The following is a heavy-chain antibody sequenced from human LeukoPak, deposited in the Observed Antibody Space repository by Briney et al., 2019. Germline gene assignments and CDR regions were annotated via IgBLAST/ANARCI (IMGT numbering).Heavy chain of an antibody. CDR1: GFTFSSYG. D-gene: IGHD5-18*01. CDR3: ARDYVDTAMVPPYYYYGMDV. J-gene: IGHJ6*02. Sequence: GGSLRLSCAACGFTFSSYGMHGLRQAPGKGLEGVAVIWYDGSNKYYADSVKGRFTISRDNSKNTMYLQMNSLRAEDTAVYYCARDYVDTAMVPPYYYYGMDVWGQGTTVTVSS. CDR2: IWYDGSNK. V-gene: IGHV3-33*01.